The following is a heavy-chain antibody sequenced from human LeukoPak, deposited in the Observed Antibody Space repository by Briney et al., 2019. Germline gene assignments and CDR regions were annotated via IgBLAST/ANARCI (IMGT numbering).Heavy chain of an antibody. Sequence: PSETLSLTCTVSGGSISSGSYYWSWIRQPAGKGLEWIRRIYTSGSTNYNPSLKSRVTISVDTSKNQFSLKLSSVTAADTAVYYCARGDGPLYFFDYWGQGTLVTVSS. CDR2: IYTSGST. J-gene: IGHJ4*02. CDR1: GGSISSGSYY. V-gene: IGHV4-61*02. CDR3: ARGDGPLYFFDY.